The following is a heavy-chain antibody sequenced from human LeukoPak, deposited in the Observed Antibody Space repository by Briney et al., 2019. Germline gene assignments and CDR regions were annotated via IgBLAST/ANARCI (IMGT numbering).Heavy chain of an antibody. CDR2: TYYSGTT. J-gene: IGHJ4*02. CDR3: ARVIGFGELLADY. V-gene: IGHV4-59*12. Sequence: PSETLSLTCTVSGGSINRYYWSWIRQPPGEGLEWIGYTYYSGTTSYYPSFKNRVTISVDTSKNQFSLKLSSVTAADTAVYYCARVIGFGELLADYWGQGTLVTVSS. D-gene: IGHD3-10*01. CDR1: GGSINRYY.